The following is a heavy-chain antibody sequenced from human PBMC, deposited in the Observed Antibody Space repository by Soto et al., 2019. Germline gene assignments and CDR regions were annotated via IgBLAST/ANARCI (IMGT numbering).Heavy chain of an antibody. D-gene: IGHD4-17*01. CDR3: ARDRPRENYGGNYYYEMDV. J-gene: IGHJ6*02. CDR1: GGTFTTSA. Sequence: QVQLVQSGAEVKKPGSSVKVSCKASGGTFTTSAISWVRQAPGQGLEWMGGIIPIFSTADYAQKFQGRVTIAADESTTTAYMELSSLRSEHMAVYYCARDRPRENYGGNYYYEMDVWGQGTTVTVSS. V-gene: IGHV1-69*12. CDR2: IIPIFSTA.